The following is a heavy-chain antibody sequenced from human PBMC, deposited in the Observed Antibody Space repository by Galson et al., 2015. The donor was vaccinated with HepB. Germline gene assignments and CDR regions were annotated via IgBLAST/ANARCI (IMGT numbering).Heavy chain of an antibody. J-gene: IGHJ4*02. Sequence: SLRLSCAASGFSVKNHGMTWVRQAPGKGLECVSAIGVSAGNTDYADSAKGRFTISRDNSKNTLYLQMNSLRVEDTALYYCAKGTTDIDSWSQGTQVTVSS. CDR3: AKGTTDIDS. CDR2: IGVSAGNT. D-gene: IGHD1-1*01. V-gene: IGHV3-23*01. CDR1: GFSVKNHG.